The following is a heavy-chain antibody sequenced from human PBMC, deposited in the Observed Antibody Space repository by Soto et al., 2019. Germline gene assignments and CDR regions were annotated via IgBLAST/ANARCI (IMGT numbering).Heavy chain of an antibody. D-gene: IGHD3-10*01. CDR1: GGSISSGGYY. J-gene: IGHJ6*02. CDR3: ARDVRFGDYYGMDV. CDR2: IYYIGNT. Sequence: QVQLQESGPGLVKPSQTLSLTCTVSGGSISSGGYYWSWIRQHPGKGLEWIGYIYYIGNTYYNPSLKSRVTISIDTSKNQFSLKLSSVTAADTAVYYCARDVRFGDYYGMDVWGQGTTVTVSS. V-gene: IGHV4-31*03.